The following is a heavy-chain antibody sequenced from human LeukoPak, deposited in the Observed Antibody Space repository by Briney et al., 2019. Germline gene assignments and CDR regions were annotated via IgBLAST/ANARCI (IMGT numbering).Heavy chain of an antibody. CDR3: ARVGDWNDLVY. Sequence: SEALSLTCTVSGGSISPFYWSWIRQTPGKGLEWIGYILYSGTTTNYNPSLKSRVTISVDTSKNQFSLKLSSVTAADTAVYYCARVGDWNDLVYWGQGTLVTVSS. CDR1: GGSISPFY. CDR2: ILYSGTT. J-gene: IGHJ4*02. V-gene: IGHV4-59*01. D-gene: IGHD1-1*01.